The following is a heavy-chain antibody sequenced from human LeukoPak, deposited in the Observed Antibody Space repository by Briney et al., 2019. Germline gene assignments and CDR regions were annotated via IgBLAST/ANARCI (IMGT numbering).Heavy chain of an antibody. CDR1: VGTFSSYA. CDR3: ARGGYHDSSGYYTPLDY. CDR2: IIPIFGTA. D-gene: IGHD3-22*01. V-gene: IGHV1-69*13. J-gene: IGHJ4*02. Sequence: ASVKLSCKASVGTFSSYAISWVRQAPGQRLEWMGGIIPIFGTANYAQKFQGRVTITADESTSTAYMELSSLRSEDTAVYYCARGGYHDSSGYYTPLDYWGQGTLVTVS.